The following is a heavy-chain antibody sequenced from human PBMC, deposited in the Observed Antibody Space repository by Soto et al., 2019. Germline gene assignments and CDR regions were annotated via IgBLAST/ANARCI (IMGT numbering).Heavy chain of an antibody. CDR1: GCTISSWY. CDR2: IYYSGST. V-gene: IGHV4-59*08. J-gene: IGHJ4*02. Sequence: QVQLQDSGPGLVKPSETLSLTCTVSGCTISSWYWSWIRQPPGKGLAWIGYIYYSGSTNCNPSLKSRVTISVDTSTNQFSLKLSSVTAADTAVYYCASRYGSAIDYWGQGTLVTVSS. D-gene: IGHD1-26*01. CDR3: ASRYGSAIDY.